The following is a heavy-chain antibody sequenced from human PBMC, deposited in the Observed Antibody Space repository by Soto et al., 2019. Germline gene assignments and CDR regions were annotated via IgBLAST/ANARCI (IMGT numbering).Heavy chain of an antibody. Sequence: SETLSLTCIVSGASVNSDNFYWNWIRQPPGKQLEWIGYGYHTGSTNYNPSLKSRLTISVDTSKNQFSLKLSSVTAADTAVYFCARRKYFDSSGYPFDYWGQGTLVTVSS. CDR2: GYHTGST. D-gene: IGHD3-22*01. CDR1: GASVNSDNFY. V-gene: IGHV4-61*01. CDR3: ARRKYFDSSGYPFDY. J-gene: IGHJ4*02.